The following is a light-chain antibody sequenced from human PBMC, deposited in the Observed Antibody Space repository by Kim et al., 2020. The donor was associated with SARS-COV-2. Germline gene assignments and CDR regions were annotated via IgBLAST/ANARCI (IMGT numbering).Light chain of an antibody. CDR1: QTVNSH. J-gene: IGKJ4*01. CDR3: QQYDNWPLT. CDR2: SAS. V-gene: IGKV3-15*01. Sequence: SVSSGERAALSCRASQTVNSHLAWYQQKVGQSPRLLIYSASIRATGLSARFSGSGSGTEFTLTISGLQSEDSAVYYCQQYDNWPLTFGGGTKVEI.